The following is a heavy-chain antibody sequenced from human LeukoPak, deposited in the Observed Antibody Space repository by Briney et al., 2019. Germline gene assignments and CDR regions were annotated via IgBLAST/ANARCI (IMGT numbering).Heavy chain of an antibody. CDR3: ARSHSRYYFDY. CDR1: GFTVSSNY. Sequence: PGGSLRLSCAASGFTVSSNYMSWVRQAPGKGLEWVSVIYSGGSTYYADSVKGRFTISRDNSKNTLYLQMNILRAEDTAVYYCARSHSRYYFDYWGQGTLVTVSS. V-gene: IGHV3-66*02. CDR2: IYSGGST. J-gene: IGHJ4*02.